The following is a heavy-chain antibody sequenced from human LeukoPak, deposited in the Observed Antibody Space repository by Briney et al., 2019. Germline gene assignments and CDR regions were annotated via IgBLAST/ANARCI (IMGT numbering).Heavy chain of an antibody. Sequence: GGSLRLSCAASGFTLSNYAMSWVRQAPGKGLKWVSAISGSGSSPHYADSVKGRFTISRDNSKNTLYLQMNSLRAEDTAVYYCAKDREGMEPYFDYWGQGSLVTVSS. CDR2: ISGSGSSP. D-gene: IGHD1-1*01. CDR3: AKDREGMEPYFDY. V-gene: IGHV3-23*01. CDR1: GFTLSNYA. J-gene: IGHJ4*02.